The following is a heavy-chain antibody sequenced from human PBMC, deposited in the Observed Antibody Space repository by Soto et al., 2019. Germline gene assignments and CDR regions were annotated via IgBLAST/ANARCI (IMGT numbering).Heavy chain of an antibody. V-gene: IGHV4-39*01. CDR3: ARHAAAGTSFDY. CDR1: GGSISSSSYY. D-gene: IGHD6-13*01. CDR2: IYYSGST. Sequence: PSETLSLTCTVSGGSISSSSYYWGWIRQPPGKGLEWIGSIYYSGSTYYNPSLKSRVTISVDTSKNQFSLKLSSVTAADTAVYYCARHAAAGTSFDYWGQGTLVTVSS. J-gene: IGHJ4*02.